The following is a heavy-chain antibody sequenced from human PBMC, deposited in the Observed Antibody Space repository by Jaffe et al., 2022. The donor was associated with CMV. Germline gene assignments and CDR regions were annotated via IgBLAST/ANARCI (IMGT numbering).Heavy chain of an antibody. V-gene: IGHV3-23*04. CDR3: AKGIFTGVVVSFDY. CDR1: EFIFSNYA. D-gene: IGHD2-15*01. Sequence: EVQLVESGGGLAQPGGSLRLSCAASEFIFSNYAMSWVRQAPGKGLEWVSTISETDGRTFYADSVKGRFTISRDNSKSMVYLQMNSLRDDDTAVYYCAKGIFTGVVVSFDYWGQGTLVTASS. CDR2: ISETDGRT. J-gene: IGHJ4*02.